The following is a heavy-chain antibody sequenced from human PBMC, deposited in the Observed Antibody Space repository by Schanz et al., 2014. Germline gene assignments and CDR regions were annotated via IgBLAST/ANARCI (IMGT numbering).Heavy chain of an antibody. CDR1: GGSFTGYY. CDR3: AMGATILDY. V-gene: IGHV4-34*01. Sequence: QVQLQQWGAGLLKPSETLSLTCAVYGGSFTGYYWSWIRQPPGKGLEWIGENNHSGSTKYSPSLKSRVTISGDTSKTQFSLRLSSVTAADTAVYYCAMGATILDYWGQGTLVTVSS. J-gene: IGHJ4*02. CDR2: NNHSGST. D-gene: IGHD1-26*01.